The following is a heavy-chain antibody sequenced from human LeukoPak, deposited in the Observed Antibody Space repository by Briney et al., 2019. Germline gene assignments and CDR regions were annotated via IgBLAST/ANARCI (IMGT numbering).Heavy chain of an antibody. CDR3: ARVPRSYYYYYYMDV. J-gene: IGHJ6*03. V-gene: IGHV4-59*01. Sequence: SETLSLTCNVSGGSISSYHWSWVRQPPGKGLEWIGYIYYSGSSNYNPSLKSRVTISVDTSKNQFSPKLSSVTAADTAVYYCARVPRSYYYYYYMDVWGKGTTVTVSS. CDR2: IYYSGSS. CDR1: GGSISSYH.